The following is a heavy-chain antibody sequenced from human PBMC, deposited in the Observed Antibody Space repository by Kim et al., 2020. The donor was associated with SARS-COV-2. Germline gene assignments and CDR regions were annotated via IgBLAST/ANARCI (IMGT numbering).Heavy chain of an antibody. V-gene: IGHV3-23*01. CDR3: ARHQAYCGGDCYWGYFDY. J-gene: IGHJ4*02. D-gene: IGHD2-21*02. Sequence: GRFTISRDNSKNTLYLQMNSLRAEDTAVYYCARHQAYCGGDCYWGYFDYWGQGTLVTVSS.